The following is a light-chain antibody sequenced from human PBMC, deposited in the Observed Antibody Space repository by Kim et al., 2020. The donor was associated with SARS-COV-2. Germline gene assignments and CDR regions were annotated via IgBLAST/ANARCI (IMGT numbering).Light chain of an antibody. CDR3: TAWDSSLRGWV. V-gene: IGLV10-54*01. CDR2: RDN. Sequence: PRNATGNRNKVGKEGAPLLEQHPAHPPKFLSYRDNNRPSGISERLSASRSGNTASLTIMGLQPEDEADYYCTAWDSSLRGWVFGGGTQLTVL. CDR1: RNKVGKEG. J-gene: IGLJ3*02.